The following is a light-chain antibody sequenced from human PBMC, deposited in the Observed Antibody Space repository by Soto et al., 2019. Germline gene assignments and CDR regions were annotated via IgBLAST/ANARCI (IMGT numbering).Light chain of an antibody. Sequence: EIVLTQSPGTLSLSPGERATISCRASQSVSSSYLAWYQRKPGQAPRLLIYGASSRATGIPDRFSGSGSGTDFTLTISRLEPADFAVYYCQQYGSSPWTFGQGTKVEIK. CDR2: GAS. CDR1: QSVSSSY. J-gene: IGKJ1*01. V-gene: IGKV3-20*01. CDR3: QQYGSSPWT.